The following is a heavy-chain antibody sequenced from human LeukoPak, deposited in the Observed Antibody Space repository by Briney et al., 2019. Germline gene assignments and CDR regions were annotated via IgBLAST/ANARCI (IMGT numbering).Heavy chain of an antibody. Sequence: SVKVSCKASGYTFTSYFMHWVRQATGQGLEWMGWMNPNSGNTGYAQKFQGRVTMTRNTSISTAYMELSSLRSEDTAVYYCARAGGYCGRISCPYYFDYWGQGSLVAVSS. J-gene: IGHJ4*02. CDR2: MNPNSGNT. D-gene: IGHD2-15*01. CDR3: ARAGGYCGRISCPYYFDY. V-gene: IGHV1-8*02. CDR1: GYTFTSYF.